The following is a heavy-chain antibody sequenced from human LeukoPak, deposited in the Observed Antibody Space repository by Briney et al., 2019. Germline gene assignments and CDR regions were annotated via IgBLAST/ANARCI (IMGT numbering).Heavy chain of an antibody. J-gene: IGHJ4*02. Sequence: GGSLRLSCAASGFTFSDYYMSWIRQAPGKGLEWVSYISSSGSTIYYADSVKGRFTISRDNAKNSLYLQMNSLRAEDTALYYCARATAMVTIAYWGQGTLVTVSS. CDR1: GFTFSDYY. D-gene: IGHD5-18*01. V-gene: IGHV3-11*01. CDR2: ISSSGSTI. CDR3: ARATAMVTIAY.